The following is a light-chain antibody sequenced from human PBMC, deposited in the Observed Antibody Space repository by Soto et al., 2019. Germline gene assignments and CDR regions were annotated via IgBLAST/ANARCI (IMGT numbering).Light chain of an antibody. Sequence: DLQMSQSPSSLSASVGDRVTITCRAAESISRHLNWYQQKPGRAPDLLIYAASTLQNGVPSRFTGSGSGTEFTLTITGLQLEDFATSYCQQDYSTLATFGQGKRLEIK. J-gene: IGKJ5*01. CDR2: AAS. CDR3: QQDYSTLAT. CDR1: ESISRH. V-gene: IGKV1-39*01.